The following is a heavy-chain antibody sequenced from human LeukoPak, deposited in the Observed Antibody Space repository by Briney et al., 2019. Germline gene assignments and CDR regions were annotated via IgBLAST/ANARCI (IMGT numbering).Heavy chain of an antibody. D-gene: IGHD3-9*01. V-gene: IGHV3-73*01. CDR3: TPSLYDILTGSDY. J-gene: IGHJ4*02. Sequence: GGSLKLSCAASGFTFSGSAMHWVRQASGKGLEWVGRIRSKANSYATAYAASVKGRFTNSRDDSKNTAYLQMNSLKTEDTAVYYCTPSLYDILTGSDYWGQGTLVTVSS. CDR2: IRSKANSYAT. CDR1: GFTFSGSA.